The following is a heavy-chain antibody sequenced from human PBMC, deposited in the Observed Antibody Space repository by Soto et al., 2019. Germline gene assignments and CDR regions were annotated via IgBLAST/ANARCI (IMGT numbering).Heavy chain of an antibody. J-gene: IGHJ5*02. CDR1: GASMNSYH. CDR2: IHSSGST. V-gene: IGHV4-4*07. CDR3: ARDQGVAAAGITWFDP. Sequence: PSGTLSLTCTVSGASMNSYHWSWIRQPAGKGLEWIGHIHSSGSTNYNPSLKSRVTMSVDTSKNQFSLRLMSLTAADTAVYYCARDQGVAAAGITWFDPWGQGSLVTVSS. D-gene: IGHD6-13*01.